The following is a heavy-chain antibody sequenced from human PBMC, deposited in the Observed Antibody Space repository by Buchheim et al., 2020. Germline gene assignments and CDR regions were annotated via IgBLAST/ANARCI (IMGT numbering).Heavy chain of an antibody. CDR1: GFTFSDYY. CDR2: ISSSSSYT. V-gene: IGHV3-11*06. J-gene: IGHJ6*02. Sequence: QVQLVESGGGLVKPGGSLRLSCAASGFTFSDYYMSWIRQAPGKGLEWVSYISSSSSYTNYADSVKGRFTISRDNAKNSLYLQMNSLRAEDTAVYYCARERVEAAALYYYSMDVWGQGTT. D-gene: IGHD6-13*01. CDR3: ARERVEAAALYYYSMDV.